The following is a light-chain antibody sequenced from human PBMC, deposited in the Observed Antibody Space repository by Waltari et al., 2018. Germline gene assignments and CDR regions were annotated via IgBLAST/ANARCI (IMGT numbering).Light chain of an antibody. J-gene: IGLJ2*01. CDR2: DVT. Sequence: QSALTQPPSASGSPGQSVTISCPGTSSDVGGYNYVSWYQQHPGKAPKLLIYDVTKRPSGVPERFSASKSGDTASLTVSGLQAEDEADYYCSSFTPRTNVLFGGGTKLTVL. CDR1: SSDVGGYNY. CDR3: SSFTPRTNVL. V-gene: IGLV2-8*01.